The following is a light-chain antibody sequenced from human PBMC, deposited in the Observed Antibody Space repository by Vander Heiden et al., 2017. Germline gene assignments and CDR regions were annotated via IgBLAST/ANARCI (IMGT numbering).Light chain of an antibody. CDR1: QSISSY. J-gene: IGKJ1*01. Sequence: SSLSASVGDRVTITCRASQSISSYLNWYQQKPGKAPKLLIYAASSLQSGVPSRCSGSGSGTDFTPTISSLQPEDFATYYCQQSYSTPWTFGQGTQVEIK. V-gene: IGKV1-39*01. CDR2: AAS. CDR3: QQSYSTPWT.